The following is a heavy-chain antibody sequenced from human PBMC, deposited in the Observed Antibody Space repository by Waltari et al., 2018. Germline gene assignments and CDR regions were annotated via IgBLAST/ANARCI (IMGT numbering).Heavy chain of an antibody. J-gene: IGHJ6*03. CDR1: SGSLTGYH. D-gene: IGHD3-9*01. V-gene: IGHV4-34*01. CDR2: INHSGNT. Sequence: QVHLQQWGAGLLKPSATLSLTCGVYSGSLTGYHWTWIRQAPGKGLEWIGDINHSGNTDYNPSLESRVTISADTSKNQFSLHLTSVTAADTAVYYCARGHPFTIVSPRYYYYYYMDVWDKGTAVTVSS. CDR3: ARGHPFTIVSPRYYYYYYMDV.